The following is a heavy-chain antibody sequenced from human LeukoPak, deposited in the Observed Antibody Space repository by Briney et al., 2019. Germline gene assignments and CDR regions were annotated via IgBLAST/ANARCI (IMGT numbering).Heavy chain of an antibody. Sequence: GGSLRLSCAGSGFAFNNHAMSWVRQAPGMGLEWVSSISADGQVTYYADSVEGRFTVSRDNSKSTLYLQLNTLRAEDTATYYSAKDPYNRILNRLAHWGQGTLVTVSS. D-gene: IGHD1-14*01. CDR2: ISADGQVT. J-gene: IGHJ4*02. CDR1: GFAFNNHA. CDR3: AKDPYNRILNRLAH. V-gene: IGHV3-23*01.